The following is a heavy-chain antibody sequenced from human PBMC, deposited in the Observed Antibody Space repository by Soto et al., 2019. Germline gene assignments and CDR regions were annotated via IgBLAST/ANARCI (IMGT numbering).Heavy chain of an antibody. D-gene: IGHD6-13*01. J-gene: IGHJ3*02. CDR3: ARGVRYSSFGPPKSKRRLDAFDI. CDR2: IYYSGST. CDR1: GGSISSGGYY. Sequence: QVQLQESGPGLVKPSQTLSLTCTVSGGSISSGGYYWSWIRQHPGKGLEWIGYIYYSGSTYYNPSLKSRVTISVDTSKNQFSLKLSSVTAADTAVYYCARGVRYSSFGPPKSKRRLDAFDIWGQGTMVTVSS. V-gene: IGHV4-31*03.